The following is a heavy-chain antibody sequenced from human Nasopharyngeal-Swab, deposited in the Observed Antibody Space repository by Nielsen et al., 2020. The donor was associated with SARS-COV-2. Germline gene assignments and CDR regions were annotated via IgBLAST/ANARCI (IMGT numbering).Heavy chain of an antibody. CDR3: ARDITVDDFWSTYVPGGCC. V-gene: IGHV3-66*01. D-gene: IGHD3-3*01. CDR2: IYAGGST. CDR1: GFSVSTKY. J-gene: IGHJ4*02. Sequence: GESLKISCAASGFSVSTKYMSWVRQAPGKGLEWVSSIYAGGSTYYADSVKGRFTISRDNAKNSLYLQMNSLRAEDTAVYYCARDITVDDFWSTYVPGGCCWGQGNLVAVS.